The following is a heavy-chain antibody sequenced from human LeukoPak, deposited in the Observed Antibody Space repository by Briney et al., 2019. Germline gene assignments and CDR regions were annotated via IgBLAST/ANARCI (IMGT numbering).Heavy chain of an antibody. D-gene: IGHD3-3*01. CDR2: ITHSGST. V-gene: IGHV4-34*01. CDR1: GGSFSGYY. J-gene: IGHJ6*02. Sequence: SETLSLTCAVYGGSFSGYYWSWIRQPPGKGLEWIGEITHSGSTNYNPSLKSRVTISVDTSKNQFSLKLSSVTAADTAVYYCARWRYYDFWSGYYETIPHYYYGMDVWGQGTAVTVSS. CDR3: ARWRYYDFWSGYYETIPHYYYGMDV.